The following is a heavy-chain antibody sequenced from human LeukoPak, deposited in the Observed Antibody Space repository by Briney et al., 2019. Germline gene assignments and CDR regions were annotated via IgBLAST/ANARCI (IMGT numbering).Heavy chain of an antibody. J-gene: IGHJ4*02. D-gene: IGHD3-22*01. CDR3: ARTLIGSGYYFFDY. CDR2: ISSSSSYI. V-gene: IGHV3-21*01. Sequence: GGSLRLSCAASGFTFSTYYMNWVRQAPGKGLEWVSSISSSSSYIYYADSVKGRFTISRDNAKNSLYLQMNSLRAEDTAVYYCARTLIGSGYYFFDYWGQGTLVTVSS. CDR1: GFTFSTYY.